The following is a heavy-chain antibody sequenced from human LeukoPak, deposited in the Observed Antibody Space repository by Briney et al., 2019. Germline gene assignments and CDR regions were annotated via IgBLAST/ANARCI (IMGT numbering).Heavy chain of an antibody. D-gene: IGHD2-15*01. CDR1: GYTVTNYF. CDR3: ARGGSCSSPFFDY. V-gene: IGHV1-46*01. CDR2: INPSGGST. J-gene: IGHJ4*02. Sequence: ASVKVSCKASGYTVTNYFMHWVRQAPGQGRVWMGIINPSGGSTSYAQKFQGRVTMTRDTSTSTVYMELSSLRSEDTAVYYCARGGSCSSPFFDYWGQGSLVTVSS.